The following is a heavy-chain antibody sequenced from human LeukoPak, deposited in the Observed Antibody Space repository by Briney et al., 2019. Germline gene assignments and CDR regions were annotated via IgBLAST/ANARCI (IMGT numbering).Heavy chain of an antibody. Sequence: SETLSLTCTVSGGSISSYYWSWIRQPPGKGLEWIGYIYYSGSTNYNPSLKSRVTISVDTSKNQFSLKLSSVTAADTAVYYCAREFNYDFWSGSYFDYWGQGTLVTVPS. CDR2: IYYSGST. J-gene: IGHJ4*02. D-gene: IGHD3-3*01. CDR3: AREFNYDFWSGSYFDY. CDR1: GGSISSYY. V-gene: IGHV4-59*01.